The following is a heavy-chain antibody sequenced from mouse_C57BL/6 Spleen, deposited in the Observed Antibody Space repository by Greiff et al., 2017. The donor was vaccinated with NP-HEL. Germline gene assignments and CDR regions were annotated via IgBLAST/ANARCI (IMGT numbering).Heavy chain of an antibody. J-gene: IGHJ3*01. Sequence: VQLQQPGPELVKPGASVKISCKASGYAFSSSWMNWVKQRPGKGLEWIGRIYPGDGDTNYNGKFKGKATWTADKSSSTAYMQLSRLTSEDAAVYLCARGYEGEWFAYWGQEALVTVSA. CDR3: ARGYEGEWFAY. D-gene: IGHD2-12*01. CDR1: GYAFSSSW. CDR2: IYPGDGDT. V-gene: IGHV1-82*01.